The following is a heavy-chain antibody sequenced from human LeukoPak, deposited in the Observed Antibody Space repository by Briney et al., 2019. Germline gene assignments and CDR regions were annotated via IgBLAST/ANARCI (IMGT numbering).Heavy chain of an antibody. J-gene: IGHJ4*02. Sequence: GGSLRLSCAASGFTFSSYWMHWVRQAPGKGLVWVSRINSDGSSTRYADSVKGRFTISRDNAKNTLYLQMNSLRAEDTAVYYCAKDQIVQPLYYFDYWGQGTLVTVSS. CDR2: INSDGSST. V-gene: IGHV3-74*01. CDR3: AKDQIVQPLYYFDY. CDR1: GFTFSSYW. D-gene: IGHD6-6*01.